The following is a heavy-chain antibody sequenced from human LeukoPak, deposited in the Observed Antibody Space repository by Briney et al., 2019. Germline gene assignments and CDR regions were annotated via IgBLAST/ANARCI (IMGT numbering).Heavy chain of an antibody. Sequence: PGGSLRLSCVASGFTFSSYSMNWVRQAPGKGLEWVSSIRGSRTYMYYADSVKGRFTISRDNAKNSLYLQMNNLRAEDTAVYYCAREVDSVIGSLDYWGQGTLVTVSS. D-gene: IGHD3-22*01. CDR3: AREVDSVIGSLDY. CDR1: GFTFSSYS. J-gene: IGHJ4*02. CDR2: IRGSRTYM. V-gene: IGHV3-21*01.